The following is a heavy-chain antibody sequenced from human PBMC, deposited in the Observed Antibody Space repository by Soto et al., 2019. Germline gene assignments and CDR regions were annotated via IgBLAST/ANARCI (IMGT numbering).Heavy chain of an antibody. CDR1: GFTVNYNY. CDR2: IYSGGTT. Sequence: EVQLVESGGGLVQPGGSLRLSCAVSGFTVNYNYMSWVRQAPRKGLEWGSVIYSGGTTNYADSVKGRFTISRDNSKNTLYLHMNSLRAEDTAVYYCARGKQNALDVWGQGTTVTVSS. V-gene: IGHV3-66*01. D-gene: IGHD2-8*01. CDR3: ARGKQNALDV. J-gene: IGHJ6*02.